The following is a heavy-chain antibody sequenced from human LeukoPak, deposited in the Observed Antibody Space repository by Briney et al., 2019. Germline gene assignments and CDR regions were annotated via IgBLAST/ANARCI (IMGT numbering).Heavy chain of an antibody. Sequence: SETLSLTCTVSGASISPYYWSWIRQPPGKGLEWIGYLYYSGSTNYNPSLKSRVSISVDTSKNQFSLKLTSVTAADTAVYYCATELGIGRPFDIWGQGTMVTVSS. CDR1: GASISPYY. CDR3: ATELGIGRPFDI. CDR2: LYYSGST. D-gene: IGHD7-27*01. V-gene: IGHV4-59*01. J-gene: IGHJ3*02.